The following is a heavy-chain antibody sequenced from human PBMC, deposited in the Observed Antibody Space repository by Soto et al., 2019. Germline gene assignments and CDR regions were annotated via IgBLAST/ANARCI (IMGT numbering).Heavy chain of an antibody. CDR3: ARSVEMATIEDYYYGMDV. Sequence: ASVKVSCKASGYTFTSYGISWVRQAPGQGLEWMGWISAYNGNTNYAQKLQGRVTITTDTSTSTAYMELRSLRSEDTAVYYCARSVEMATIEDYYYGMDVWGQGTTVTVSS. D-gene: IGHD5-12*01. V-gene: IGHV1-18*01. CDR1: GYTFTSYG. J-gene: IGHJ6*02. CDR2: ISAYNGNT.